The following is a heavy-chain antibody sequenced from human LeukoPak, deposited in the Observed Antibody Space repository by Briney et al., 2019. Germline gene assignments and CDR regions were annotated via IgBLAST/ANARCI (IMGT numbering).Heavy chain of an antibody. J-gene: IGHJ3*02. V-gene: IGHV4-59*01. CDR3: ARAPQVAGEAFDI. CDR2: IYYSGST. CDR1: GGSISSYY. Sequence: PSETLSLTCTVSGGSISSYYWSWIRQPPGKGLEWIGYIYYSGSTNYNPSLKSRVTISVDTSKNQFSPKLSSVTAADTAVYYCARAPQVAGEAFDIWGQGTMVTVSS. D-gene: IGHD6-19*01.